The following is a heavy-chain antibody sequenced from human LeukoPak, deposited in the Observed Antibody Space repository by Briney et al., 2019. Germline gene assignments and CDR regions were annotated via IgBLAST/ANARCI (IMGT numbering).Heavy chain of an antibody. CDR3: AKVGAPSSYYYYYYMDV. Sequence: GSLRLSCAASGFTFNTYTMNWVRQAPGKGLEWVSSITASSTAIYSADSVKGRFTISRDNAKNFLYLQMNSLRAEDTAVYYCAKVGAPSSYYYYYYMDVWGKGTTVTVSS. J-gene: IGHJ6*03. CDR1: GFTFNTYT. CDR2: ITASSTAI. V-gene: IGHV3-21*01.